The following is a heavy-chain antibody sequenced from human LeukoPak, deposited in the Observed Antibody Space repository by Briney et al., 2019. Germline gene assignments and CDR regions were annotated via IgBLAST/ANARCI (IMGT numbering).Heavy chain of an antibody. CDR1: GFTFSSYS. V-gene: IGHV3-21*01. J-gene: IGHJ4*02. Sequence: GGSLRLSCAASGFTFSSYSMNWVRQAPGKGLEWVSSISSSSSYIYYADSVKGRFTISRDNAKISLYLQMNSLRAEDTAVYYCARERGIVGATYFDYWGQGTLVTVSS. D-gene: IGHD1-26*01. CDR3: ARERGIVGATYFDY. CDR2: ISSSSSYI.